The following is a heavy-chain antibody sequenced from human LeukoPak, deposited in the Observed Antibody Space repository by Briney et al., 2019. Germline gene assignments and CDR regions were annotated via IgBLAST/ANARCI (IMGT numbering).Heavy chain of an antibody. V-gene: IGHV3-48*01. Sequence: GGSLRLSCTTSGFSFSRYAMHWVRQAPGKGPEWVAYITANNTTKYYADSVKGRFTISRDNAKKSLFLQMNSLRAEDTAVYYCAAASAFSSSWRSWGQGTVVTVSS. CDR1: GFSFSRYA. CDR2: ITANNTTK. CDR3: AAASAFSSSWRS. J-gene: IGHJ5*02. D-gene: IGHD6-13*01.